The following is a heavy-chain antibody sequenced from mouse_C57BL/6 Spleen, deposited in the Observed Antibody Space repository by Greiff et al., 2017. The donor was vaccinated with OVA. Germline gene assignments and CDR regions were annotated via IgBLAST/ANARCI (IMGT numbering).Heavy chain of an antibody. CDR1: GYAFSSSW. CDR3: ARCGDYYGSSYNFDY. D-gene: IGHD1-1*01. CDR2: IYPGDGDT. J-gene: IGHJ2*01. Sequence: QVQLQQSGAELVKPGASVKLSCKASGYAFSSSWMNWVKQRPGKGLEWIGRIYPGDGDTNYNGKFKGKATLTADKSSSTAYMQLSSLTSEDSAVYFCARCGDYYGSSYNFDYWGQGTTLTVSS. V-gene: IGHV1-82*01.